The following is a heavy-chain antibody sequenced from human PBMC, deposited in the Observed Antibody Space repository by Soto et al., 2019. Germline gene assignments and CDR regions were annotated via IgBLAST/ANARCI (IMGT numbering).Heavy chain of an antibody. Sequence: QEQLVQSGAEVKKPGASVKVSCKASGYTFSGYYIHWLRQAPGQGLEWMGWINPNSGGTNYAQKFQGRVTVTRDTPTSTAYMELSRLTSDDTAVYYCERTLTEGYCTITGCYTRPLYGMDVWGQGTTVTVSS. V-gene: IGHV1-2*02. CDR2: INPNSGGT. D-gene: IGHD2-2*02. CDR1: GYTFSGYY. J-gene: IGHJ6*02. CDR3: ERTLTEGYCTITGCYTRPLYGMDV.